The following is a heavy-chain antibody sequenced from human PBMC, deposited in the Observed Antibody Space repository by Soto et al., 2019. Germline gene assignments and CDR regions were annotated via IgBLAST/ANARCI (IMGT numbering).Heavy chain of an antibody. CDR2: IWYDGGRD. CDR3: ARGTSHFYYYMDV. Sequence: VQLVESGGGVVQPGRSLRLSCSASGFTFDDYAMNWVRQGPGKGLEWVAVIWYDGGRDYYSDSVEGRFTISRDNFKNTVYLEMNSLRVEDTAVYYCARGTSHFYYYMDVWGEGTTVTVSS. D-gene: IGHD3-16*01. CDR1: GFTFDDYA. J-gene: IGHJ6*03. V-gene: IGHV3-33*08.